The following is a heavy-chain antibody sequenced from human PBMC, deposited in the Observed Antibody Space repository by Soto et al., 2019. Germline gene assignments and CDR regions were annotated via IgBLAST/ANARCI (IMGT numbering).Heavy chain of an antibody. J-gene: IGHJ5*02. V-gene: IGHV1-69*08. CDR1: GGTFSSYT. D-gene: IGHD3-9*01. CDR2: IIPILGIA. Sequence: QVQLVQSGAEVKKPGSSVKVSCKASGGTFSSYTISWVRQAPGQGLEWMGRIIPILGIANYEQKFQGRVTITADKSTSTDYMELSSLRSEDTAVYYCARDGYYDILTGYYLHNWFDPWGQGTLVTVSS. CDR3: ARDGYYDILTGYYLHNWFDP.